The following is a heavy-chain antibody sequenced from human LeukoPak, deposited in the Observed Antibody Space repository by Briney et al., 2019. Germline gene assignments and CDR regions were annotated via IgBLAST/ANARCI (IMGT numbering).Heavy chain of an antibody. J-gene: IGHJ3*02. CDR3: AKEGRRLGGPPDAFDI. D-gene: IGHD3-16*01. CDR2: ISWNSGSI. Sequence: GGSLRLSCEASGFTFDDYAMHWVRQAPGKGLEWVSGISWNSGSIGYADSVKGRFTISRDNAKNSLYLQMNSLRAEDMALYYCAKEGRRLGGPPDAFDIWGQGTMVTVSS. V-gene: IGHV3-9*03. CDR1: GFTFDDYA.